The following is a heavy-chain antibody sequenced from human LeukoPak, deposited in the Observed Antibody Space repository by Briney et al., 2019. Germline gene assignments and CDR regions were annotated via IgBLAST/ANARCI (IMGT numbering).Heavy chain of an antibody. D-gene: IGHD3-22*01. CDR3: ARYASSGYYRYYFDY. J-gene: IGHJ4*02. CDR2: IYYSGST. Sequence: SETLSLACTVAGGSISSSSYSWGWIRQPPGKGLEWIGTIYYSGSTYYNPSLKSRVTISEGTSKNQFSLNLSSVTAADTAVYYCARYASSGYYRYYFDYWGQGTLVTVSS. CDR1: GGSISSSSYS. V-gene: IGHV4-39*01.